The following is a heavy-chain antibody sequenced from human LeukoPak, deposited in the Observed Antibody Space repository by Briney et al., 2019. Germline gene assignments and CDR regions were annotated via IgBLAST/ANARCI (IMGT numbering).Heavy chain of an antibody. D-gene: IGHD5-12*01. J-gene: IGHJ4*02. CDR1: GFTFSSYE. Sequence: PGGSLRLSCAASGFTFSSYEMNWLRQGPGKGLEWVSYISSTGSTIYYADPVKGRFTISRDNAKNSLYLQMNSLRAEDTAVYYCARAPGYSDYVFDYWGQGALVTVSS. CDR2: ISSTGSTI. V-gene: IGHV3-48*03. CDR3: ARAPGYSDYVFDY.